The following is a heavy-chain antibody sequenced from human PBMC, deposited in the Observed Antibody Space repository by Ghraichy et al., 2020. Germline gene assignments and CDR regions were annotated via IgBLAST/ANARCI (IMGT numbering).Heavy chain of an antibody. CDR2: IYYSGGA. CDR3: ARMGGYNAPMGY. Sequence: SETLSLTCAVSGTSFRGYFWSWIRQPPGKGLEWIGDIYYSGGASYNPSLKSRVTISIDASNNQFSLNLTSVTAADTAVYYCARMGGYNAPMGYWGQGTLVTVSS. D-gene: IGHD3-10*01. CDR1: GTSFRGYF. V-gene: IGHV4-59*01. J-gene: IGHJ4*02.